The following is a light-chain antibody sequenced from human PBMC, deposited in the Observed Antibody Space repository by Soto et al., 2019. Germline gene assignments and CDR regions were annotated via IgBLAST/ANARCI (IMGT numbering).Light chain of an antibody. CDR1: SSNIGTNT. V-gene: IGLV1-44*01. J-gene: IGLJ2*01. Sequence: QLVLTQPPSASGTPGQRVTISCSGSSSNIGTNTVNWYQQLPETAPKLLIYSNSQRPSGVPDRFSGSKSGTSASLAISGLQSEDEADYYCAPWDDSLTGHVVFGGGTKLTVL. CDR3: APWDDSLTGHVV. CDR2: SNS.